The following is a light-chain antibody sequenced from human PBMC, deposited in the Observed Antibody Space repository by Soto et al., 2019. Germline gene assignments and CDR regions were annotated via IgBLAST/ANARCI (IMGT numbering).Light chain of an antibody. Sequence: QPVLTQSPSASASLGASVKLTCTLSSGHSSYAIAWHQQQPEKGPRYLMKLNSDGSHSKGDGIPDRFSGSSSGAERYLTISSLQSEDEADYYCQTWGTGIQGVFGGGNKVTVL. V-gene: IGLV4-69*01. CDR2: LNSDGSH. CDR3: QTWGTGIQGV. CDR1: SGHSSYA. J-gene: IGLJ2*01.